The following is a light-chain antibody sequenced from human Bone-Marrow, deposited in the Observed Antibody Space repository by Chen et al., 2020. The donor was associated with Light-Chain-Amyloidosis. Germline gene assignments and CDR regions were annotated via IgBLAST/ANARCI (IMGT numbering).Light chain of an antibody. CDR3: QSADSSGTYEVI. CDR2: RDT. Sequence: SYELTQPPSVSVSPGQTARITCYGDDLQTKYAYWYQQKPGQAPVLVIHRDTERPSGISERFSACTSGTAATFTISGVQADVEAAYHCQSADSSGTYEVIFGGGNTLTFL. J-gene: IGLJ2*01. CDR1: DLQTKY. V-gene: IGLV3-25*03.